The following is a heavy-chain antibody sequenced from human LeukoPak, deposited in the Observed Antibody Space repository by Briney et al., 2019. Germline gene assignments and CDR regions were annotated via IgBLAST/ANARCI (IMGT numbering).Heavy chain of an antibody. D-gene: IGHD4-23*01. CDR3: ASRLRWNYMDV. CDR2: IYHSGST. Sequence: SQTLSLTCTVSSGSISSSNYYWGWIRQPPGKGLEWIGSIYHSGSTYYNPSLKSRVTISVDTSKNQFSLKLSSVTAADTAVYYCASRLRWNYMDVWGKGTTVTVSS. J-gene: IGHJ6*03. CDR1: SGSISSSNYY. V-gene: IGHV4-39*07.